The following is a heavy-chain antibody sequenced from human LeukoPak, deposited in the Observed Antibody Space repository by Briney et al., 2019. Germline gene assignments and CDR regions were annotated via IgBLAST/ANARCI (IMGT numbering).Heavy chain of an antibody. J-gene: IGHJ4*02. CDR3: ARDSPGIMIFGVVTPN. CDR1: GFTFSSYG. V-gene: IGHV3-7*05. Sequence: PGGSLRLSCAASGFTFSSYGMHWVRQAPGKGLEWVAKIIQDGSEKYYVDSVKGRFTISRDNAKNSLYLQMNSLRAEDTAVYYCARDSPGIMIFGVVTPNGGQGTLVTVSS. D-gene: IGHD3-3*01. CDR2: IIQDGSEK.